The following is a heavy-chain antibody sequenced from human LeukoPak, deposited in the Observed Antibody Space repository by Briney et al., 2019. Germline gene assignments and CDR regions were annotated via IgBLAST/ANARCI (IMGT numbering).Heavy chain of an antibody. D-gene: IGHD1-26*01. Sequence: PGGSLRLYCSASGFTFSTYAVNWLRQHPGKGQEWVSGINGNSNDIRYADSVKGRFTISRDNSKSTLYLQMNSLRAEDSAIYYCAKDRVPDGMWEIDYWGQGTPVTVSS. CDR1: GFTFSTYA. V-gene: IGHV3-23*01. CDR2: INGNSNDI. CDR3: AKDRVPDGMWEIDY. J-gene: IGHJ4*02.